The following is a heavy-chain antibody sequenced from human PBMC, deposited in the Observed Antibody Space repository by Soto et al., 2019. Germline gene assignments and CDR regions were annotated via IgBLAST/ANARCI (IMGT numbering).Heavy chain of an antibody. Sequence: QVQLVESGGGVVQPGRSLRLSCAASGFTFSSYGMHWVRQAPGKGLEWVAVIWYDGSNKYYADSVKGRFTISRDNSKNTLYLQMNSLRAEDTPVYYCAREVAVAGTRWFDPWGQGTLVTVSS. CDR1: GFTFSSYG. CDR3: AREVAVAGTRWFDP. CDR2: IWYDGSNK. J-gene: IGHJ5*02. D-gene: IGHD6-19*01. V-gene: IGHV3-33*01.